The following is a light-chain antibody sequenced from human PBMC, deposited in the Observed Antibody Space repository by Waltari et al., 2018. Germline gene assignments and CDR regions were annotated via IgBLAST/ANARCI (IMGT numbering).Light chain of an antibody. CDR2: EDT. Sequence: FMLTQPHSVSESPGKTVTISCTRSSGHIASHYVQWYQQRPGGAPTTIIYEDTQRPSGVPDRFSGSIDSSSNSASLTISGLITEDEADYYCQSYDLNSRVVFGGRTKLTVL. V-gene: IGLV6-57*03. J-gene: IGLJ2*01. CDR1: SGHIASHY. CDR3: QSYDLNSRVV.